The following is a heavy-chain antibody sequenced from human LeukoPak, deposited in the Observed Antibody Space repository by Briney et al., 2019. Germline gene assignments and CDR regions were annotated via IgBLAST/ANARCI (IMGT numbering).Heavy chain of an antibody. CDR3: AKDMGVTIFGVVIIRDYFDY. CDR2: ISYDGSNK. Sequence: PGGSLRLSCAASGFTFSSYGMHWVRQAPGKGLEWVAVISYDGSNKYYADSVKGRFTISRDNSKNTLYLQMNSLRAEDTAVYYCAKDMGVTIFGVVIIRDYFDYWGQGTLVTVSS. V-gene: IGHV3-30*18. J-gene: IGHJ4*02. D-gene: IGHD3-3*01. CDR1: GFTFSSYG.